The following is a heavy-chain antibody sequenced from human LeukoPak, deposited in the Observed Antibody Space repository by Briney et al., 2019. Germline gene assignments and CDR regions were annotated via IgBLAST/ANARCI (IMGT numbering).Heavy chain of an antibody. CDR1: GFTFSSYG. CDR2: IWYDGSNK. D-gene: IGHD3-10*01. J-gene: IGHJ5*02. CDR3: ASDVVTMVRGVIWYWFDP. V-gene: IGHV3-33*01. Sequence: HPGRSLRLSCAAPGFTFSSYGMHWVRQAPGKGLEWVAVIWYDGSNKYYAESVKGRFTIDRENSKNTLYPQMNSRRAEDTAVYYCASDVVTMVRGVIWYWFDPWGQGTLVTVSS.